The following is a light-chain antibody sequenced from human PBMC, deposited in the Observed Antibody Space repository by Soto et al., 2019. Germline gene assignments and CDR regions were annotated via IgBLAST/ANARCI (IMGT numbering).Light chain of an antibody. Sequence: DIQMTPAPSTLSSSVGGRFTITCGASQSISSWLAWYQQKPGKAPKLLIYKASSLESGVPSRFSGSGSGTEFTLTISSLQPDDFATYYCQQYNSYPLTFGGGTKVDIK. CDR1: QSISSW. CDR2: KAS. CDR3: QQYNSYPLT. J-gene: IGKJ4*01. V-gene: IGKV1-5*03.